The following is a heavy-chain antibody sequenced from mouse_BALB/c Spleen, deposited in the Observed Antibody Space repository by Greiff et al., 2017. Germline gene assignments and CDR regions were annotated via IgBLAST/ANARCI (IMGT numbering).Heavy chain of an antibody. J-gene: IGHJ3*01. V-gene: IGHV1S81*02. CDR3: TREYGNYGWFAY. Sequence: QVQLHQSGAELVKPGASVKLSCKASGYTFTSYYMYWVKQRPGQGLEWIGGINPSNGGTNFNEKFKSKATLTVDKSSSTAYMQLSSLTSEDSAVYYCTREYGNYGWFAYWGQGTLVTVSA. D-gene: IGHD2-10*02. CDR2: INPSNGGT. CDR1: GYTFTSYY.